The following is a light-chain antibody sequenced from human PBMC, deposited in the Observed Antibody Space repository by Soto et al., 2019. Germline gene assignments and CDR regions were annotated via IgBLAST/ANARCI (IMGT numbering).Light chain of an antibody. CDR2: GAS. J-gene: IGKJ4*01. V-gene: IGKV3D-20*02. CDR3: QQRSNWLLT. Sequence: EIVLTQSPGTLSLSPGERATLSCRASQSVGKNYLAWYQQKPGQAPRVLIYGASRRATGIPDRFSGSGSETDFTLTISSLEPEDFAVYYCQQRSNWLLTFGGGTKVEIK. CDR1: QSVGKNY.